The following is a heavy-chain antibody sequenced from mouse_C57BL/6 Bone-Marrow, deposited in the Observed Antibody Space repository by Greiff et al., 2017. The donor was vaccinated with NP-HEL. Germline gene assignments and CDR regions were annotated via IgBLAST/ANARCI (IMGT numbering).Heavy chain of an antibody. Sequence: EVQGVESGGGLVQPKGSLKLSCAASGFSFNTYAMNWVRQAPGKGLEWVARIRSKSNNYATYYADSVKDRFTISRDDSESMLYLQMNNLKTEDTAMYYCVSGTGDYAMDYWGQGTSVTVSS. J-gene: IGHJ4*01. D-gene: IGHD4-1*01. CDR3: VSGTGDYAMDY. V-gene: IGHV10-1*01. CDR1: GFSFNTYA. CDR2: IRSKSNNYAT.